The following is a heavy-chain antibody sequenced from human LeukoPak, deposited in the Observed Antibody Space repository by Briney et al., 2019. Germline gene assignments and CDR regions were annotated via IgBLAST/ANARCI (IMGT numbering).Heavy chain of an antibody. D-gene: IGHD6-19*01. CDR3: AKDPKAVAEYYFDY. CDR1: GFTFDDYA. V-gene: IGHV3-9*01. Sequence: GGSLRLSCAASGFTFDDYAMHWVRHAPGKGLEWVSGISWNSGSIGYADSVKGRFTISRDNAKNSLYLQMNSLRAEDTALYYCAKDPKAVAEYYFDYWGQGTLVTVSS. J-gene: IGHJ4*02. CDR2: ISWNSGSI.